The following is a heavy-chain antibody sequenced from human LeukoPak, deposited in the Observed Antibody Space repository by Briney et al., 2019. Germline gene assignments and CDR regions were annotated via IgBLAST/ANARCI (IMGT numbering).Heavy chain of an antibody. V-gene: IGHV3-33*01. D-gene: IGHD1-14*01. CDR2: IAYDGSRA. J-gene: IGHJ4*02. Sequence: GGSLGLSCAGSGFTFGGYGMHWFRQTPGKGLEWVAVIAYDGSRAFYADSVKGRFTISRDNSKNTMSVQMDDLRAEDTAVYYCTRYNNDHFDYWGQGTLVTVSS. CDR1: GFTFGGYG. CDR3: TRYNNDHFDY.